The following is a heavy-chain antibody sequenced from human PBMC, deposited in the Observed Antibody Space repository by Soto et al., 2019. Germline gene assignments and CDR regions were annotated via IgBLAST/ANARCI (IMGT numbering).Heavy chain of an antibody. CDR3: AAVGGSGWAAYEGWFDP. CDR1: GFTFTSSA. J-gene: IGHJ5*02. D-gene: IGHD6-19*01. Sequence: QMQLVQSGPEVKKPGTSVKVSCKASGFTFTSSAVQWVRQARGQRLEWIGWIVVGSGNTNYAQKFQERVTITRDMSTSTAYMELSSLRSEDTAVYYCAAVGGSGWAAYEGWFDPWGQGTLVTVSS. CDR2: IVVGSGNT. V-gene: IGHV1-58*01.